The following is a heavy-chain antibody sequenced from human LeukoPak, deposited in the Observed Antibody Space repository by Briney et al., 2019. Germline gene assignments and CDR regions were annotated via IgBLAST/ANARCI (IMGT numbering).Heavy chain of an antibody. D-gene: IGHD5-18*01. V-gene: IGHV4-34*01. CDR3: ASRGRRGYSYGAYYYYGMDV. J-gene: IGHJ6*04. CDR1: GGSFSGYY. Sequence: ASETLSLTCAVYGGSFSGYYWSWIRQPPGKGLEWIGEINHSGSTNYNPSLKSRVTISVDTSKNQFSLKLSSVIAADTAVYYCASRGRRGYSYGAYYYYGMDVWGKGTTVTVSS. CDR2: INHSGST.